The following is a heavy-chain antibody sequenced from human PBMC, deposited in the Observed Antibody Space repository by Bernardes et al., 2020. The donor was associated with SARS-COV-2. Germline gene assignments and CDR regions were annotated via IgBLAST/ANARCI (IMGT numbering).Heavy chain of an antibody. CDR1: GFTFSSSV. Sequence: VGSLRLSCAASGFTFSSSVMNWVRQAPGKGLEWVSYISTGGSTKYYADSVKGRFTISRDNAKNSLYLQMNSLRAEDTAVYYCAREYTYGFDSWGQGTLVTFSS. CDR2: ISTGGSTK. CDR3: AREYTYGFDS. V-gene: IGHV3-48*03. D-gene: IGHD5-18*01. J-gene: IGHJ4*02.